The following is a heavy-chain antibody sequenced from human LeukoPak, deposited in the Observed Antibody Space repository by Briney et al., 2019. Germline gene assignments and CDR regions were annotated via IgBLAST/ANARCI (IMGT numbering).Heavy chain of an antibody. Sequence: GGSLRLSCAASGFTFSSYGMHWVRQAPGKGLEWVAVIWYDGSNKYYADSVRGRFTISRDNSKNTLYLQMNSLRAEDTAVYYCARDNAQDSSGYYDDAFDIWGQGTMVTVSS. CDR2: IWYDGSNK. CDR3: ARDNAQDSSGYYDDAFDI. D-gene: IGHD3-22*01. V-gene: IGHV3-33*01. CDR1: GFTFSSYG. J-gene: IGHJ3*02.